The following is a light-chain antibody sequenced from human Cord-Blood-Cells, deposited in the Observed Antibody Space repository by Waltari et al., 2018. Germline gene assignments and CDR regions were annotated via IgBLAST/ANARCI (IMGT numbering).Light chain of an antibody. CDR2: DVS. CDR3: SSYTSSSTLV. J-gene: IGLJ3*02. Sequence: QSALTQPASVSGSPGQSITISCTGTSSDVGGYNYLSWYQQHPGKAPKLRIYDVSNRPSGVSNRFSGSKSGNTASLTISGLQAEDEADYYCSSYTSSSTLVCGGGTKLTVL. V-gene: IGLV2-14*03. CDR1: SSDVGGYNY.